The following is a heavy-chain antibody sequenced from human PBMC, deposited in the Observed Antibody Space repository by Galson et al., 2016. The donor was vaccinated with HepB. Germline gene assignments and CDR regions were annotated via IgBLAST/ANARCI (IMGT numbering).Heavy chain of an antibody. CDR3: ARTDYGDYVNAFDI. CDR1: GDSNNRGAYS. Sequence: TLSLNCAVSGDSNNRGAYSWSWIRQPPGKGLEWMGYIYQSANSHYNPTLKSRLTISLDMSKNHFSLELTAVTAADTALYYCARTDYGDYVNAFDIWGQGTMVIVSS. CDR2: IYQSANS. J-gene: IGHJ3*02. D-gene: IGHD4-17*01. V-gene: IGHV4-30-2*01.